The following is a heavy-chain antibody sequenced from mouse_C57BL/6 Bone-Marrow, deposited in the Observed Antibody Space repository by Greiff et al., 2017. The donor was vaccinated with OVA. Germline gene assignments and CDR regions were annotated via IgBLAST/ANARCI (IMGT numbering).Heavy chain of an antibody. CDR1: GYTFTSYT. V-gene: IGHV1-4*01. J-gene: IGHJ4*01. CDR2: INPSSGYT. CDR3: ARGDYGSPHYAMDY. Sequence: VQLVESGAELARPGASVKMSCKASGYTFTSYTMHWVKQRPGQGLEWIGYINPSSGYTKYNQKFKDKATLPADKSSSTAYMQLSSLTSEDSAVYYCARGDYGSPHYAMDYWGQGTSVTVSS. D-gene: IGHD1-1*01.